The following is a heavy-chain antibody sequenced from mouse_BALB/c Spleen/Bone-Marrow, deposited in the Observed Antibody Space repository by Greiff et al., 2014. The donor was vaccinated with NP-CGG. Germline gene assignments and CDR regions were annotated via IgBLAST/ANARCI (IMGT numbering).Heavy chain of an antibody. CDR1: GFNIKDIY. CDR2: IDPANGNT. D-gene: IGHD2-4*01. J-gene: IGHJ1*01. V-gene: IGHV14-3*02. CDR3: ARYDYGWYFSV. Sequence: EVQLVESGAELVKPGASVKLSCTASGFNIKDIYMHWVKQGPEQGLEWIGRIDPANGNTKYDPKFQGKATITADTSSNTAYLQLSSLTSEDTAVYYCARYDYGWYFSVWGAGTTVTVSS.